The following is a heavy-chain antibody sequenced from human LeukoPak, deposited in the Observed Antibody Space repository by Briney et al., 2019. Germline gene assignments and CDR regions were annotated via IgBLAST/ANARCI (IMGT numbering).Heavy chain of an antibody. CDR1: GGTFSSYA. CDR2: IIPILGIA. J-gene: IGHJ4*02. CDR3: ARVIGYSSGWPFDY. Sequence: GASVKVSCKASGGTFSSYAISWVRQAPGQGLEWMGRIIPILGIANYAQKFQGRVTITADKSTSTAYMKLSSLRSEDTAVYYCARVIGYSSGWPFDYWGQGTLVTVSS. D-gene: IGHD6-19*01. V-gene: IGHV1-69*04.